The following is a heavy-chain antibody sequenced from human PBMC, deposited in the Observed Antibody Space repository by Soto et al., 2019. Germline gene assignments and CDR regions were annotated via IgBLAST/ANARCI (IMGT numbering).Heavy chain of an antibody. CDR3: AKDSVVPSARPGGSRGLFES. CDR2: ISSTGGTT. Sequence: ESGGSLEKPGGSLRLSCGASGFTFASYKMAWVRQAPGKGLEWVSMISSTGGTTYYADSVKGRFTISSDNSRDTLYLQMNSLRADDTAVYYCAKDSVVPSARPGGSRGLFESWGKGTQVIVSS. D-gene: IGHD1-26*01. V-gene: IGHV3-23*01. J-gene: IGHJ4*02. CDR1: GFTFASYK.